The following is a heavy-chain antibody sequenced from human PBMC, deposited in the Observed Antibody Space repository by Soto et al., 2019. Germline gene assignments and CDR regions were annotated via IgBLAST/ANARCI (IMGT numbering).Heavy chain of an antibody. CDR2: IYHSGST. D-gene: IGHD2-21*02. J-gene: IGHJ6*02. CDR1: GGSISSGGYS. CDR3: ASLYGGNSEVYYYYGMDV. Sequence: QLQLQESGSGLVKPSQTLSLTCAVSGGSISSGGYSWSWIRQPPGKGLEWIGYIYHSGSTYYNPSLKSRVTISVDRSKNQFSLKLSSVTAADTAVYYCASLYGGNSEVYYYYGMDVWGQGTTVTVSS. V-gene: IGHV4-30-2*01.